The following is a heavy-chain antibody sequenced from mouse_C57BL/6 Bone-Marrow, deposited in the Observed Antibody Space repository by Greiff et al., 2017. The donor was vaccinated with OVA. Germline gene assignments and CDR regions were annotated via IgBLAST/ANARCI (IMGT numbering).Heavy chain of an antibody. CDR3: ARRLNSDYFDY. D-gene: IGHD3-2*02. V-gene: IGHV1-26*01. CDR1: GYTFTDYY. J-gene: IGHJ2*01. Sequence: EVQLQQSGPELVKPGASVKISCKASGYTFTDYYMNWVKQSHGKSLEWIGDINPNNGGTSYNQKFKGKATLTVDKSSSTAYMELRSLTSEDSAVYYCARRLNSDYFDYWGQGTTLTVSS. CDR2: INPNNGGT.